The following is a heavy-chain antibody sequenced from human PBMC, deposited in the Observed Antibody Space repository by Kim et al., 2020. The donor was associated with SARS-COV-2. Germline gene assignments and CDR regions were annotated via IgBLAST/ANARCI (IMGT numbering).Heavy chain of an antibody. Sequence: ASVKVSCKASGHTFTTYAMYWVRQAPGQRLEWMGWINSGNGNTKYSQKLQGRVTITTDTSASTAYMELSSLRFEDTAVYYCANSNDILEGDYNYGM. D-gene: IGHD3-9*01. CDR1: GHTFTTYA. V-gene: IGHV1-3*01. CDR3: ANSNDILEGDYNYGM. CDR2: INSGNGNT. J-gene: IGHJ6*01.